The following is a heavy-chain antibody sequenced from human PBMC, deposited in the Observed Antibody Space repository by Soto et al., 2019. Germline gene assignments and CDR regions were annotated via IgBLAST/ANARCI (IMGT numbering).Heavy chain of an antibody. CDR2: ISGSGGST. D-gene: IGHD6-6*01. J-gene: IGHJ4*02. CDR3: AKRRQLVGTLDY. V-gene: IGHV3-23*01. CDR1: GFSFSSYA. Sequence: EVQLLESGGGLVQPGGSLRLSCAASGFSFSSYAMSWVRQAPGQGLEWVSAISGSGGSTYYADSVKGRFTISRDNSKNTLYLQMNSLRAEDTAVYYCAKRRQLVGTLDYWGQGTLVTVSS.